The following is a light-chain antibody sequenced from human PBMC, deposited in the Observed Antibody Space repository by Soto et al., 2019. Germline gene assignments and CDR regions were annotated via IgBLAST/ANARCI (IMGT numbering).Light chain of an antibody. CDR1: QSISSY. V-gene: IGKV3-11*01. CDR3: QQRRSWPLT. Sequence: EIVLTQSPATLSLSPGERATLSCRASQSISSYLAWYQQKPGQAPRLLIYDGSNRATGIPAWFSGSGSETDFTLTISSLEPEDFASYYCQQRRSWPLTFGGGTKVEIK. J-gene: IGKJ4*01. CDR2: DGS.